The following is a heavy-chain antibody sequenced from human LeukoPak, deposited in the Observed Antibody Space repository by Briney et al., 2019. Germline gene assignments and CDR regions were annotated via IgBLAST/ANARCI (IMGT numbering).Heavy chain of an antibody. D-gene: IGHD3-10*01. CDR1: GFTFTSHA. CDR3: ARDVSGSYYSLDY. V-gene: IGHV3-23*01. CDR2: ISGSGATT. Sequence: GGSLRLSCAASGFTFTSHAMSWVRQAPGKGLEWVSVISGSGATTYYADSVKGRFTISRDNSRNTLYLQMNSLRAEDTAVYYCARDVSGSYYSLDYWGQGTLVTVSS. J-gene: IGHJ4*02.